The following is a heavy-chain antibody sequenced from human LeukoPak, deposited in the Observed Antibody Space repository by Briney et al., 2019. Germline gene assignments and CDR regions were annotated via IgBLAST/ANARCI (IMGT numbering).Heavy chain of an antibody. CDR3: ARDAEGLDS. J-gene: IGHJ4*02. Sequence: GASVKVSCKASGYTFTGYYMHWVRQAPGQGLEWMGRITTYSGLTHYAQKFQDRVSFTTDRSTTTAYMELRRLRSDDTAVYYCARDAEGLDSWGQGTVVTVSS. CDR2: ITTYSGLT. CDR1: GYTFTGYY. V-gene: IGHV1-2*06.